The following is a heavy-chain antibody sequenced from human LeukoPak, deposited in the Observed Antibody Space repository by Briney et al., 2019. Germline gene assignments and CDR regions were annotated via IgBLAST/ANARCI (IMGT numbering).Heavy chain of an antibody. CDR3: ATGGTVASTLEY. V-gene: IGHV3-7*01. CDR2: MNEDGSEK. Sequence: SGGSLRLSCATSGFGFSNYWMSWVRQAPGKGLEWVANMNEDGSEKNYVDSVKGRFTTSRDDAKNSLYLQMNSLRAEDSAVYYCATGGTVASTLEYWGQGSLVTVSS. D-gene: IGHD5-12*01. J-gene: IGHJ4*02. CDR1: GFGFSNYW.